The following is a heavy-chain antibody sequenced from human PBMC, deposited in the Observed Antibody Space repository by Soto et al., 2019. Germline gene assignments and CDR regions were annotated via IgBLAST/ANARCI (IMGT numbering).Heavy chain of an antibody. CDR3: ASSPYSSSSNTFDY. CDR2: IYYSGST. J-gene: IGHJ4*02. D-gene: IGHD6-6*01. V-gene: IGHV4-39*01. CDR1: GGSISSSSYY. Sequence: SETLSLTCTVSGGSISSSSYYWGWIRQPPGKGLEWIGSIYYSGSTYYNPSLKSRVTISVDTSKNQFSLKLSSVTAADTAVYYCASSPYSSSSNTFDYWGQGTLVTVSS.